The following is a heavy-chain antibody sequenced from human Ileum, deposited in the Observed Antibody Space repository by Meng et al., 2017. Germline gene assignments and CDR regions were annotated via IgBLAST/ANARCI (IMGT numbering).Heavy chain of an antibody. CDR2: ISSSGSTI. Sequence: GESLKISCAASGFTFSSYEMNWVRQAPGKGLEWLSYISSSGSTIYYADSVKGRFTISRDNAKNSLYLQMNSLRVEDTAVYYCARDQSRRQKYYFDYWGQGTVVTVSS. CDR3: ARDQSRRQKYYFDY. V-gene: IGHV3-48*03. J-gene: IGHJ4*02. CDR1: GFTFSSYE. D-gene: IGHD1-14*01.